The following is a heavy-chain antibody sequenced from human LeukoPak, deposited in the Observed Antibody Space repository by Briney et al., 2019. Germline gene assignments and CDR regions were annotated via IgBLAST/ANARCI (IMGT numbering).Heavy chain of an antibody. Sequence: GASVKVSCKASGGTFSSYAISWVRQATGRRPEWMGWMSPNSGDTGYAQKFQDRVTMTRNTSISTAYMELSSLRSDDTAVYYCARGPPNWGYDYWGPGTLVTVSS. D-gene: IGHD7-27*01. CDR2: MSPNSGDT. J-gene: IGHJ4*02. CDR1: GGTFSSYA. V-gene: IGHV1-8*02. CDR3: ARGPPNWGYDY.